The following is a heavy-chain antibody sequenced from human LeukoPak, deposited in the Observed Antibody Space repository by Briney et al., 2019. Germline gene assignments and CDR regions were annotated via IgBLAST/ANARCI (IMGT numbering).Heavy chain of an antibody. CDR2: INPNNGGT. J-gene: IGHJ4*02. V-gene: IGHV1-2*02. CDR3: ARDQNFHGSGGYYGIDW. D-gene: IGHD3-22*01. Sequence: ASVKVSCKASGYTFTGYYIHWVRQAAGQGLEWIGWINPNNGGTNSAQKFQDRVTMTRDTSISTAYMELSRLTSDDTAVYYCARDQNFHGSGGYYGIDWWGQGTLVTVSS. CDR1: GYTFTGYY.